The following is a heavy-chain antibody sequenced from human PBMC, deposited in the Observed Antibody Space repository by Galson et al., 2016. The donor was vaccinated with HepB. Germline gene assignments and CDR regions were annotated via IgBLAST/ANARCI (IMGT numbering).Heavy chain of an antibody. J-gene: IGHJ6*02. CDR3: ACQMPGLNILTGYADGLHF. V-gene: IGHV3-30-3*01. CDR2: ISSHGNNK. CDR1: DSTFSYYA. Sequence: SPRLSCAASDSTFSYYAMHWVRQAPGKGLEWLAVISSHGNNKYYADSVKGRFTISRDNTNNTMSLQMSGLRVEDTAIYYCACQMPGLNILTGYADGLHFCDQGTGVIVSS. D-gene: IGHD3-9*01.